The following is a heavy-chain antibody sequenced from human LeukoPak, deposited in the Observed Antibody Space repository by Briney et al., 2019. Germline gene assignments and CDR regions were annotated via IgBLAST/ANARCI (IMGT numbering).Heavy chain of an antibody. CDR1: GGTFSSYA. CDR2: IIPTFGTA. V-gene: IGHV1-69*13. D-gene: IGHD3-22*01. Sequence: ASVKVSCKASGGTFSSYAISWVRQAPGQGLEWMGGIIPTFGTANYAQKFQGRVTITADESTSTAYMELSSLRSEDTAVYYCARGPITTRSHFDYWGQGTLVTVSS. CDR3: ARGPITTRSHFDY. J-gene: IGHJ4*02.